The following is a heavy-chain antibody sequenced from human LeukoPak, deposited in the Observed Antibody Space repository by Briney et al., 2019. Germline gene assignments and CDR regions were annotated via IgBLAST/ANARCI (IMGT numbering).Heavy chain of an antibody. CDR2: LSYDGSNK. J-gene: IGHJ5*02. D-gene: IGHD1-1*01. CDR3: AQAPNWNRGGRFDP. CDR1: GFTFSNYG. V-gene: IGHV3-30*03. Sequence: PGGSLRLSCAASGFTFSNYGMHWVRQAPGKGLEWVAVLSYDGSNKNYADSVKGRFTISRDNSKNTLYLQMNSLTPEDTAVYYCAQAPNWNRGGRFDPWGQGTLVTVSS.